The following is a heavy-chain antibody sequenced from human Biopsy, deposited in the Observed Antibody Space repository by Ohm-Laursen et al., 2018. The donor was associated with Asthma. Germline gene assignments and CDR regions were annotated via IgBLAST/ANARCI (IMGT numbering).Heavy chain of an antibody. CDR1: NGSISNNFYY. CDR3: ARQKLAAAEGPFDL. V-gene: IGHV4-39*01. CDR2: IHKNGIG. D-gene: IGHD6-13*01. Sequence: GTLSLTCTVSNGSISNNFYYWGWIRQPPGKGLEWVGSIHKNGIGYYKSSLKSRLTISVDTSKNQFSLKVTSVTAADTAVYYCARQKLAAAEGPFDLWGQGTMVTVSS. J-gene: IGHJ3*01.